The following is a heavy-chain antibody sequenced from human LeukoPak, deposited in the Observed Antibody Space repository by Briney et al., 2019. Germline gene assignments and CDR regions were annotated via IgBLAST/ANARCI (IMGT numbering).Heavy chain of an antibody. J-gene: IGHJ4*02. D-gene: IGHD6-6*01. CDR2: ISSSSTYI. CDR1: GFTLRSYS. Sequence: GGSLRLSCAASGFTLRSYSMNWVRQAPGKGLEWVSTISSSSTYIYYADLVKGRFTISRDNAENSVYLQMDSLRGDDTAVYYCARDLSLAAPGGFDYWGQGTLVTVSS. CDR3: ARDLSLAAPGGFDY. V-gene: IGHV3-21*01.